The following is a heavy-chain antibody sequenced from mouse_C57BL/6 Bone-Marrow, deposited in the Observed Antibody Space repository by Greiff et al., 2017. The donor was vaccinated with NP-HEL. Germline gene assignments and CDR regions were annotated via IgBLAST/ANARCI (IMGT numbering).Heavy chain of an antibody. V-gene: IGHV3-6*01. Sequence: EVQLQESGPGLVKPSQSLSLTCSVTGYSITSGYYWNWIRQFPGNKLEWMGYISYDGSNNYNPSIKNRISITRDTSKNQFFLKLNSVTTEDTATYYGARGGGLRRLDYWGQGTTLTVSS. CDR1: GYSITSGYY. D-gene: IGHD2-4*01. CDR3: ARGGGLRRLDY. CDR2: ISYDGSN. J-gene: IGHJ2*01.